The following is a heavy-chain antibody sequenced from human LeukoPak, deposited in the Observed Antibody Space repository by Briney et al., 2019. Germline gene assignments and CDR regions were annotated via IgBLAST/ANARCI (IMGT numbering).Heavy chain of an antibody. J-gene: IGHJ3*01. CDR3: ARGYDFWSGSSSGVFDV. Sequence: GGSLRFSCEVSGFSVGTDYMTWIRQAPGKGLVWVSVVHSGGATFYADSVKGRFTISRDTSKNTVSLEMNNLRAEDTGVYYCARGYDFWSGSSSGVFDVWGQGTMVIVSS. D-gene: IGHD3-3*01. CDR1: GFSVGTDY. V-gene: IGHV3-53*01. CDR2: VHSGGAT.